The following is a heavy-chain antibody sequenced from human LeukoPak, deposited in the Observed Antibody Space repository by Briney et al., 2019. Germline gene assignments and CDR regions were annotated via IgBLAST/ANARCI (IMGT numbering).Heavy chain of an antibody. CDR3: VRDPGDSGSYSEASDY. J-gene: IGHJ4*02. CDR2: ISSSGSTI. D-gene: IGHD1-26*01. CDR1: GFTFSDYY. V-gene: IGHV3-11*01. Sequence: TGGSLRLSCAASGFTFSDYYMSWIRKAPGKGLEWVSYISSSGSTIYYADSVKGRFTISRDNAKNSLYLQMNSLRAEDTAVYYCVRDPGDSGSYSEASDYWGQGTLVTVSS.